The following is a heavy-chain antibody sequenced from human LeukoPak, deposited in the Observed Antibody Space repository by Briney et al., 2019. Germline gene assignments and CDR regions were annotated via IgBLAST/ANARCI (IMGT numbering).Heavy chain of an antibody. J-gene: IGHJ3*02. CDR3: ARCMTIFGVVICAFDI. CDR2: ISSSSSYI. V-gene: IGHV3-21*01. CDR1: GFIFSGYT. D-gene: IGHD3-3*01. Sequence: PGGSLRLSCAASGFIFSGYTMNWVRQAPGKGLEWVSSISSSSSYIYYADSLKGRFTISRDNAKNSLYLQMNSLRAEDTAVYYCARCMTIFGVVICAFDIWGQGTMVTVSS.